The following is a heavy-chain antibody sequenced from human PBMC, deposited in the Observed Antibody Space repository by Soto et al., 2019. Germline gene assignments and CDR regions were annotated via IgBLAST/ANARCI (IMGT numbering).Heavy chain of an antibody. J-gene: IGHJ4*02. Sequence: GGSLRLSCAASGFTFSAYAMHWVRQAPGKGPEWVAIISSYGTNKYYADSVKGRFTISRDNSSSALYLQMNSLRAEDTAVYSCATSYDSLGYYKFDYWGQGVLVTVSS. V-gene: IGHV3-30-3*02. CDR3: ATSYDSLGYYKFDY. CDR1: GFTFSAYA. CDR2: ISSYGTNK. D-gene: IGHD3-22*01.